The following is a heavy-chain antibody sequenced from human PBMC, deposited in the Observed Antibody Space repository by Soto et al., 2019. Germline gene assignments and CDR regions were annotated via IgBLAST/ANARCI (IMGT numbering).Heavy chain of an antibody. D-gene: IGHD6-13*01. J-gene: IGHJ6*02. CDR1: GGSFSGYY. V-gene: IGHV4-34*01. CDR3: ARGKALYSSSWYGYYYGMDV. CDR2: INHSGST. Sequence: SETLSLTCAVYGGSFSGYYWSWIRQPPGKGLDWIGEINHSGSTNYNPSLKSRVTISVDTSKNQFSLKLSSVTAADTAVYYCARGKALYSSSWYGYYYGMDVWGQGTSVTVSS.